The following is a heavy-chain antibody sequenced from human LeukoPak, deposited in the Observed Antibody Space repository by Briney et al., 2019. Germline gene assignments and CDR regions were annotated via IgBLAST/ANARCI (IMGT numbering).Heavy chain of an antibody. Sequence: ASVKVSCKASGYTFTSYGISWVRQAPGQGLEWMGWISAYNGNTNYAQKLQGRVTMTTDTSTSTAYMELRSLRSDDTAVYYCARFYCSGGSCLPNYYYYYGMDVWGQGTTVTVSS. V-gene: IGHV1-18*01. CDR1: GYTFTSYG. CDR3: ARFYCSGGSCLPNYYYYYGMDV. D-gene: IGHD2-15*01. J-gene: IGHJ6*02. CDR2: ISAYNGNT.